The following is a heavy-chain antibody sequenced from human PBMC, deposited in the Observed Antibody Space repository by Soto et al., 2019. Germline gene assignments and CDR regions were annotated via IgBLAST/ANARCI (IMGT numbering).Heavy chain of an antibody. D-gene: IGHD6-13*01. V-gene: IGHV4-4*02. CDR3: ARHIAVRGTRGFDY. J-gene: IGHJ4*02. CDR2: VYQSGSS. CDR1: GASINTNW. Sequence: QVQLQESGPRLVEPSGTLSLTCTVSGASINTNWWSWVRQAPGKGLEWIGEVYQSGSSNYNPSLTGRATISMNRARNPLSIQLSSVTAADTATYFCARHIAVRGTRGFDYWGQGNPVTVSS.